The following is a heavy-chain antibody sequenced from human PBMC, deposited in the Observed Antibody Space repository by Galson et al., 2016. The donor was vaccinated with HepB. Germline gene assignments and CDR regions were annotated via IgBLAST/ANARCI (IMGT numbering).Heavy chain of an antibody. CDR2: VYHSVSS. V-gene: IGHV4-39*01. CDR3: VRWSRLTLFPECSSFDI. Sequence: SETLSLTCSVSGASVSIGHNHWSWVRQHPGRGLEWIANVYHSVSSYYNPSLKSRFTISVDTPRNQFSLKVTSVTAADTAVYFCVRWSRLTLFPECSSFDIWGQGILVTVSS. CDR1: GASVSIGHNH. D-gene: IGHD3-10*02. J-gene: IGHJ4*02.